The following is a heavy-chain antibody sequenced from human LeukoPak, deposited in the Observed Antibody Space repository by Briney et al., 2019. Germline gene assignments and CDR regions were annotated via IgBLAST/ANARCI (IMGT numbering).Heavy chain of an antibody. V-gene: IGHV3-20*04. CDR1: GFTFDDYG. D-gene: IGHD3-9*01. J-gene: IGHJ4*02. CDR2: INWNGGST. CDR3: ARTYYDILTGYPPRGYFDY. Sequence: GGSLRLSCAASGFTFDDYGMSWVRQAPGKGLEWVSGINWNGGSTGYSASFKGRFTISRDNAKNSLYLQMNSLRAEDTALYYCARTYYDILTGYPPRGYFDYWGQGTLVTVSS.